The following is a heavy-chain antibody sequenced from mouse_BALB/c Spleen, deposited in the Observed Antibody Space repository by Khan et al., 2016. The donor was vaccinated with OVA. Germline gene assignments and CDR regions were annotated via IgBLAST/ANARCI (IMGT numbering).Heavy chain of an antibody. CDR1: GYSITSGYA. D-gene: IGHD1-1*01. Sequence: VQLKQSGPGLVKPSQSLSLTCTVTGYSITSGYAWNWIRQFPGNKLEWMGYISYSGGTSYNPSLKSRISITRDTSKNQFFLQLNSVTTEDTATDYCARGNDYGDYFDYGGQGTTRTVAA. J-gene: IGHJ2*01. CDR2: ISYSGGT. CDR3: ARGNDYGDYFDY. V-gene: IGHV3-2*02.